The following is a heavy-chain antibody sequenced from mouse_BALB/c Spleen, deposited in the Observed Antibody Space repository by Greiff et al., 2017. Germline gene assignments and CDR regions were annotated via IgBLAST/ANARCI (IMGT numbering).Heavy chain of an antibody. CDR1: GYTFTDYA. CDR2: ISTYYGDA. CDR3: ARGLGRDFDY. Sequence: VKLVESGAELVRPGVSVKISCKGSGYTFTDYAMHWVKQSHAKSLEWIGVISTYYGDASYNQKFKGKATMTVDKSSSTAYMELARLTSEDSAIYYCARGLGRDFDYWGQGTTLTVSS. J-gene: IGHJ2*01. V-gene: IGHV1S137*01. D-gene: IGHD4-1*01.